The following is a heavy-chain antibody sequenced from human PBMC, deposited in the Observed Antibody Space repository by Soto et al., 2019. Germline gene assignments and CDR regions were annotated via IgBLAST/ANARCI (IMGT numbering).Heavy chain of an antibody. CDR2: IKQDGSEK. D-gene: IGHD1-26*01. Sequence: PGGSLRLSCAASGFTCSSYWMSWVRQAPGKGMEWVANIKQDGSEKYYVDSVKGRFTISSDNAKNSLSLPLNSLRAEDTAVYYFDRDTRKFRFYCWGQESLVTVSS. CDR1: GFTCSSYW. J-gene: IGHJ4*02. CDR3: DRDTRKFRFYC. V-gene: IGHV3-7*01.